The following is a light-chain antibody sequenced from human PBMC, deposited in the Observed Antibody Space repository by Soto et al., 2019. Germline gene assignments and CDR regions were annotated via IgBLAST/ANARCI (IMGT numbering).Light chain of an antibody. Sequence: EIVLTQSPGTLSLSPVERATLYCMSSQTVNANFLAWYQQKPGQAPRLLIYGVSNRAPGIPDRFSGSGSGTDFTLTISRLEPEDFAVYYCQQYGTPPQTFGQGTKVDIK. J-gene: IGKJ1*01. CDR1: QTVNANF. CDR2: GVS. CDR3: QQYGTPPQT. V-gene: IGKV3-20*01.